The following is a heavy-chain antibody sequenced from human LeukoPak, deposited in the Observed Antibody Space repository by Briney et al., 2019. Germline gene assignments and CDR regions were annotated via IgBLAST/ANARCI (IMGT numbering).Heavy chain of an antibody. V-gene: IGHV3-43D*04. CDR2: ISWDGGST. D-gene: IGHD2-2*01. CDR3: AKDAVPAAIVPWGNWFDP. CDR1: GFTFDDYA. J-gene: IGHJ5*02. Sequence: PPGGSLRLSCAASGFTFDDYAMHWVRQAPGKGLEWVSLISWDGGSTYYADSVKGRFTISRDNSKNSLYLQMNSLRAEDTALYYCAKDAVPAAIVPWGNWFDPWGQGTLVTVSS.